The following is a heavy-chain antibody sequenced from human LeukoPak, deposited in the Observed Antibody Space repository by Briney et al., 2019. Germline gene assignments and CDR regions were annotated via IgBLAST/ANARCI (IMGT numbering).Heavy chain of an antibody. CDR2: IRYNGSNK. CDR1: GFTFNNYG. CDR3: ARPKGSGWSFDY. J-gene: IGHJ4*02. Sequence: GGSLRLSCAASGFTFNNYGMHWVRQAPGKGLEWVAFIRYNGSNKYYADSVKGRFTISRDNSKNTLYLQMNSLRAEDTAVYYCARPKGSGWSFDYWGQGTLVTVSS. V-gene: IGHV3-30*02. D-gene: IGHD6-19*01.